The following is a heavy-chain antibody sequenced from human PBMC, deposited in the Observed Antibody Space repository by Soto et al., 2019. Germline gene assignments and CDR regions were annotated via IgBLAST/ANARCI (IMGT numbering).Heavy chain of an antibody. V-gene: IGHV3-30*18. CDR2: ISYDGSNK. CDR3: AKALPEGSYYYYGMDV. CDR1: GFTFSSYG. D-gene: IGHD3-10*01. Sequence: GGSLRLSCAASGFTFSSYGMHWVRQAPGKGLEWVAVISYDGSNKYYADSVKGRFTISRDNSKNTLYLQMNSLRAEDTAVYYCAKALPEGSYYYYGMDVWGQGTTVTVSS. J-gene: IGHJ6*02.